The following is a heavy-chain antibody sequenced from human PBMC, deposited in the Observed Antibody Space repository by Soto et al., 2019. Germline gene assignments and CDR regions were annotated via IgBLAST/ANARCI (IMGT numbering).Heavy chain of an antibody. CDR2: ISGYNGNT. J-gene: IGHJ5*02. V-gene: IGHV1-18*01. CDR1: GYTFTSYG. Sequence: QVQLVQSGAEVKKPGASVKVSCKSSGYTFTSYGISWVRQAPGQGLEWMGWISGYNGNTNYAQELQGRVTMTTDASMSTAYMELRSLRADDTAVYYCAIDEGYKLNDGGWFDPWGQGTLVTVSS. CDR3: AIDEGYKLNDGGWFDP. D-gene: IGHD1-1*01.